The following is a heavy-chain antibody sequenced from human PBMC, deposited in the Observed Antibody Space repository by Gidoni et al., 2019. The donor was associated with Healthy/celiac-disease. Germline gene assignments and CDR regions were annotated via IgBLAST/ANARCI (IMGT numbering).Heavy chain of an antibody. J-gene: IGHJ4*02. CDR3: ARDQDYGDTWYFDY. CDR1: GSTFSIYS. V-gene: IGHV3-48*02. Sequence: EVQLVVSGGGLVQPGGSLRLSCAPSGSTFSIYSMHWVRQAPGKGLEGVSYISSSSSTIDYADSVKGRFTISRDNAKNSLYMQMNGLRDEDTAVYYCARDQDYGDTWYFDYWGQGTMVTVSS. D-gene: IGHD4-17*01. CDR2: ISSSSSTI.